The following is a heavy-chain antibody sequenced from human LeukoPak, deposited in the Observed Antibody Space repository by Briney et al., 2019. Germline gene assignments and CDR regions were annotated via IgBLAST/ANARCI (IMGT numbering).Heavy chain of an antibody. V-gene: IGHV3-23*01. Sequence: GGSLRLSCAASGFTFSTYAMTWVRQAPGKGLEWVAAVTSDGRWTNYADSVEGRFTVSRDNSKGTLFMFMSSLRAEDTAVYYCAKGTSWFGEDWGLGTLVTVSS. CDR2: VTSDGRWT. CDR3: AKGTSWFGED. CDR1: GFTFSTYA. J-gene: IGHJ4*02. D-gene: IGHD3-10*01.